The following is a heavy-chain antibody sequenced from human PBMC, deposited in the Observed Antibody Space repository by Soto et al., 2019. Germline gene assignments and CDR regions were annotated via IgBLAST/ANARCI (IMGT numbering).Heavy chain of an antibody. V-gene: IGHV3-21*01. CDR3: ASERVAAWHWFAP. CDR1: GLTFSSNS. CDR2: ISSSSSYI. J-gene: IGHJ5*02. Sequence: GGSLRLSCAASGLTFSSNSMNWVRQAPGKGLEWVSSISSSSSYIYYADSVEGRFTISRDNAKNSLYLQMNSLRAEDTAVYYCASERVAAWHWFAPWGQGTLVTVSS. D-gene: IGHD6-25*01.